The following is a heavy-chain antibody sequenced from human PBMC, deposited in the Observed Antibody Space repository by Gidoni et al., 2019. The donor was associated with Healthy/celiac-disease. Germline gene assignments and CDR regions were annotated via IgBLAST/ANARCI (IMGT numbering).Heavy chain of an antibody. J-gene: IGHJ4*02. CDR1: GFTFDDYA. V-gene: IGHV3-9*01. CDR3: AKDMRDPRIAVAGPFDY. CDR2: ISWNSGSI. Sequence: EVQLVESGGGLVQPGRSLRLSCAASGFTFDDYAMHWVRQAPGKGLEWVSGISWNSGSIGYADSVKGRFTISRDNAKNSLYLQMNSLRAEDTALYYCAKDMRDPRIAVAGPFDYWGQGTLVTVSS. D-gene: IGHD6-19*01.